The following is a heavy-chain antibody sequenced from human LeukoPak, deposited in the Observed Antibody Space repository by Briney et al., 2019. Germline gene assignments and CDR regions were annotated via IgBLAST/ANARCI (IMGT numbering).Heavy chain of an antibody. Sequence: GGSLRLSCAASGFSFSNYTMNWVRQAPGKGLEWVSSISRSSNYIYYADSVKGRFTISRDNAKNSLYLRMNSLRAEDTAVYYCARCIAAAGTRWFDPWGQGTLVTVSS. CDR2: ISRSSNYI. D-gene: IGHD6-13*01. CDR1: GFSFSNYT. CDR3: ARCIAAAGTRWFDP. J-gene: IGHJ5*02. V-gene: IGHV3-21*01.